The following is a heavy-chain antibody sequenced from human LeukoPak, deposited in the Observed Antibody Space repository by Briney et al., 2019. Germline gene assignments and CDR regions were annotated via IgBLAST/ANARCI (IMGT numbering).Heavy chain of an antibody. J-gene: IGHJ5*02. CDR2: IYHSGST. Sequence: TSGTLSLTCAVSGGSISSSNWWSWVRQPPGKGLEWIGEIYHSGSTNYNPSLKSRVTISVDKSKNQFSLKLSSVTAADTAVYYCAREAFESRYVYVWGSYPYNWFDPWGQGTLVTGSS. CDR1: GGSISSSNW. D-gene: IGHD3-16*01. V-gene: IGHV4-4*02. CDR3: AREAFESRYVYVWGSYPYNWFDP.